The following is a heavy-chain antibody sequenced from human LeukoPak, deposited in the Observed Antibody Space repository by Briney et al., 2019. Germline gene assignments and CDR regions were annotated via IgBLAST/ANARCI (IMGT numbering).Heavy chain of an antibody. V-gene: IGHV3-21*01. J-gene: IGHJ4*02. CDR3: AREGLLYSSGWYSY. Sequence: GGSLRLSCAASGFTFSSYSMNWVRQAPGKGLEWVSSISSSSSYIYYADSVKGRFTISRDNAKNSLYLQMNSPRAEDTAVYYCAREGLLYSSGWYSYWGQGTLVTVSS. CDR2: ISSSSSYI. D-gene: IGHD6-19*01. CDR1: GFTFSSYS.